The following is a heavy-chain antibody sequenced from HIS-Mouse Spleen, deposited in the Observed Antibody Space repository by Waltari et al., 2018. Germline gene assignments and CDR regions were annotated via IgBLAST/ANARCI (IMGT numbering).Heavy chain of an antibody. CDR3: AREIPYSSSWYDWYFDL. Sequence: QLQLQESGPGLVKPSETLSLTCTVSGGSISSSSYYWCWIRQPPGKGLDGIGSIYYSGGTYYNPSLKSRVTISVDTSKNQFSLKLSSVTAADTAVYYCAREIPYSSSWYDWYFDLWGRGTLVTVSS. CDR2: IYYSGGT. CDR1: GGSISSSSYY. V-gene: IGHV4-39*07. J-gene: IGHJ2*01. D-gene: IGHD6-13*01.